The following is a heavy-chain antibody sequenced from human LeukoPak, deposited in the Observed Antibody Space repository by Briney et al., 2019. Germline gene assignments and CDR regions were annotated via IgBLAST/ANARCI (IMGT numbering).Heavy chain of an antibody. CDR1: EFAFSSYY. V-gene: IGHV3-74*01. J-gene: IGHJ4*02. Sequence: GESLRLSCAVSEFAFSSYYMGWVRQAPGEGLVWVSRIGTDGSDTHYADAVKGRFTISRDNAKNTLYLQMHSLRVEGTAVYYCVRLGGSSSVDYWGQGTLVTISS. D-gene: IGHD6-6*01. CDR2: IGTDGSDT. CDR3: VRLGGSSSVDY.